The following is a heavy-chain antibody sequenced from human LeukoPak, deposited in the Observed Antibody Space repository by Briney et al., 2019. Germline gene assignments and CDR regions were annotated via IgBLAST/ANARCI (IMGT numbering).Heavy chain of an antibody. CDR1: GRTFSSYA. CDR2: IIPIFGIA. D-gene: IGHD4-23*01. V-gene: IGHV1-69*04. Sequence: SEKLSYKASGRTFSSYAISLVRQAPGQGLEWMGRIIPIFGIANYAQKFQGRVTITADKSTSTAYMELSSLRSEDTAVYYCARVFYGGISDYYFDYWGQGTLVTVSS. J-gene: IGHJ4*02. CDR3: ARVFYGGISDYYFDY.